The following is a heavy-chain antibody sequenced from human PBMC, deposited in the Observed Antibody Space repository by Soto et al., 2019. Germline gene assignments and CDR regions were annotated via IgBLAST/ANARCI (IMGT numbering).Heavy chain of an antibody. CDR3: AKSSGVVRGVISSMFDP. CDR2: ISGSGGST. CDR1: GFTFSSYA. V-gene: IGHV3-23*01. J-gene: IGHJ5*02. Sequence: GGSLRLSCAASGFTFSSYAMSWVRQAPGKGLEWVSAISGSGGSTYYADSVKGRFTISRDNSKNTLYLQMNSLRAEDTAVYYCAKSSGVVRGVISSMFDPWGQGTLVTVSS. D-gene: IGHD3-10*01.